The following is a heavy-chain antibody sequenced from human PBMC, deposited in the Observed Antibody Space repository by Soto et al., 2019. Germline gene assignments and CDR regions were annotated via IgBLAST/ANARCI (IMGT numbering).Heavy chain of an antibody. D-gene: IGHD2-15*01. J-gene: IGHJ6*03. V-gene: IGHV3-23*01. CDR3: AKDGGSSYYYYMEV. Sequence: EVQLLESGGGLVQPGGSLRLSCAASGFTFSSYTMTWVRQAPGKGLEWVAAIGSSGGNTDYADSAKGRFTISRDNSKNTLYLQMSSLRAEDTAVYYCAKDGGSSYYYYMEVWGKGTTLTVSS. CDR1: GFTFSSYT. CDR2: IGSSGGNT.